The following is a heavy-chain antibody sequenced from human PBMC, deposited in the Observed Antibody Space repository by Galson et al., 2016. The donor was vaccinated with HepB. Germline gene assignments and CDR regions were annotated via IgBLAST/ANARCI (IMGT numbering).Heavy chain of an antibody. Sequence: CKASGYTFTSYGISWVRQAPGQGLEWMGWISAYNGNTNYAQKLQGRVTMTTDTSTSTAYMELRSLRSDDTAVYYCARRLAVAVRGYSGSSERNYYGMDVWGQGTTVTVSS. CDR2: ISAYNGNT. J-gene: IGHJ6*02. CDR1: GYTFTSYG. CDR3: ARRLAVAVRGYSGSSERNYYGMDV. D-gene: IGHD1-26*01. V-gene: IGHV1-18*01.